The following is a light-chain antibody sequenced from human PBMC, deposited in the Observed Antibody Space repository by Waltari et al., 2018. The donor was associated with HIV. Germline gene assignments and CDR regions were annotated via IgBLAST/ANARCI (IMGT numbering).Light chain of an antibody. CDR2: DNT. V-gene: IGLV1-51*01. Sequence: QSVLTQPPSVSAAPGQKVTISCSGSSPHIGSHRVFCYQQLPGTAPKLHIYDNTKRPSGIPDRFSGSKSGTLATLGITGLQTGDEADYYCGTWDSSLSAVLFGGGTKLTVL. CDR3: GTWDSSLSAVL. CDR1: SPHIGSHR. J-gene: IGLJ2*01.